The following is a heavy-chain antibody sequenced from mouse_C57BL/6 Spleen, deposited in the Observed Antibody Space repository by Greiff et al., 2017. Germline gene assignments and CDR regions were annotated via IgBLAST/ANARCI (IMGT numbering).Heavy chain of an antibody. CDR1: GYTFTSYW. CDR2: IDPSDSYT. V-gene: IGHV1-50*01. J-gene: IGHJ2*01. D-gene: IGHD1-1*01. CDR3: ARRYGSSYDY. Sequence: QVQLQQPGAELVKPGASVKLSCKASGYTFTSYWMQWVKQRPGQGLEWIGEIDPSDSYTNYNQKFKGKATLTVDTSSSTAYMQLSSLTSEDSAVYYCARRYGSSYDYWGQSTTLTVSS.